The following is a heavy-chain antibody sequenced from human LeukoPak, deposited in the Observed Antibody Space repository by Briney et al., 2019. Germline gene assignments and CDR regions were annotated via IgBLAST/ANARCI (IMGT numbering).Heavy chain of an antibody. CDR3: AREHRSRRIYYYYGMDV. Sequence: GASVKVSCKASGYTFTSYGISWVRQAPGQGLEWMGWISAYNGNTNYAQKLQGRVTMTTDTSTSTAYMELRSLRSDDTAVYHCAREHRSRRIYYYYGMDVWGQGTTVTVSS. D-gene: IGHD2-15*01. CDR1: GYTFTSYG. CDR2: ISAYNGNT. J-gene: IGHJ6*02. V-gene: IGHV1-18*01.